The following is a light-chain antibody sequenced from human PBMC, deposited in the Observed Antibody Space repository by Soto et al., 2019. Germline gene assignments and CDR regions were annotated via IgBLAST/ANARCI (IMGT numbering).Light chain of an antibody. CDR1: TSDVGDYNF. CDR2: DVT. V-gene: IGLV2-11*01. CDR3: CSYAGTYTYV. Sequence: QSVLTQPRSVSGSPGQSVTISCTGTTSDVGDYNFVSWYQQHPGNAPKLMIYDVTKRPSGIPNRFSGSKSGNTASLTISGLQAEDEADYYCCSYAGTYTYVFGSGTKATV. J-gene: IGLJ1*01.